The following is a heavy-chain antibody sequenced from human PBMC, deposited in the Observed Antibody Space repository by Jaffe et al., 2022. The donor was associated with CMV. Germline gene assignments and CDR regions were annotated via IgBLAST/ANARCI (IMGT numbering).Heavy chain of an antibody. CDR3: AKEEYQLVGDYYYYMDV. J-gene: IGHJ6*03. Sequence: EVQLVESGGGLVQPGGSLRLSCAASGFTFSSYAMSWVRQAPGKGLEWVSAISGSGGSTYYADSVKGRFTISRDNSKNTLYLQMNSLRAEDTAVYYCAKEEYQLVGDYYYYMDVWGKGTTVTVSS. D-gene: IGHD2-2*01. CDR1: GFTFSSYA. CDR2: ISGSGGST. V-gene: IGHV3-23*04.